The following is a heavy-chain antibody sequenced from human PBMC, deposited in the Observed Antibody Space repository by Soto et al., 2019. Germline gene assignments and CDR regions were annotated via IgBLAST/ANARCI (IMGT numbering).Heavy chain of an antibody. CDR2: ISGSGGST. CDR3: ASSRGYSYGYGGCFDY. D-gene: IGHD5-18*01. J-gene: IGHJ4*02. CDR1: GFTFYSYA. V-gene: IGHV3-23*01. Sequence: PGGSLRLSCAASGFTFYSYAMTWVRQTPGKGLEWVSAISGSGGSTYYADSVKGRFTISRDNSKNTLYLQMNSLRAEDTAVYYCASSRGYSYGYGGCFDYWGQGTLVTVSS.